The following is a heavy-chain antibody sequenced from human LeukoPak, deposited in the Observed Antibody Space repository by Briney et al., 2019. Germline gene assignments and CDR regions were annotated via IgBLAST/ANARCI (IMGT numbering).Heavy chain of an antibody. CDR2: ISYDGSNK. V-gene: IGHV3-30-3*01. CDR3: ARGGHWAKDYYYGMDV. Sequence: PGGSLRLSCAASGFTFSSYAMHWVRQAPGKGLERVAVISYDGSNKYYADSVKGRFTISRDNSKNPPYLQMNSLRAEDTAVYYCARGGHWAKDYYYGMDVWGQGTTVTVSS. D-gene: IGHD3-16*01. CDR1: GFTFSSYA. J-gene: IGHJ6*02.